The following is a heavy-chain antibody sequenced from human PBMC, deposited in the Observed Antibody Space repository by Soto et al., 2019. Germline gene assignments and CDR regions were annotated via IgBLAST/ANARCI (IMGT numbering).Heavy chain of an antibody. V-gene: IGHV4-34*01. Sequence: SETLSLTCAVYGGSFSGYYWTWIRQPPGKGLEWIGEINRSGSTNYNPSLKSRVTISVDTSKNQFSLKLSSVTAADTAVYYCARGRRGGTTSWFDPWGQGTLVTVSS. J-gene: IGHJ5*02. CDR1: GGSFSGYY. CDR2: INRSGST. D-gene: IGHD2-15*01. CDR3: ARGRRGGTTSWFDP.